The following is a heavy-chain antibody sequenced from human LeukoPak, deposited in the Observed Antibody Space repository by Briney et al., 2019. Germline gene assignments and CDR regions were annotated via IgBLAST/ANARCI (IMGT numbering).Heavy chain of an antibody. CDR2: IVVGSGNT. J-gene: IGHJ4*02. D-gene: IGHD4-17*01. Sequence: GASVKVSCKASGFTFTSSAMQWVRQARGQRLEWIGWIVVGSGNTNYAQKFQERVTITRDMSTSTAYMELSSLRSEDTAVYYCAAADRRYGDVFDYWGQGTLVTVSS. CDR1: GFTFTSSA. V-gene: IGHV1-58*02. CDR3: AAADRRYGDVFDY.